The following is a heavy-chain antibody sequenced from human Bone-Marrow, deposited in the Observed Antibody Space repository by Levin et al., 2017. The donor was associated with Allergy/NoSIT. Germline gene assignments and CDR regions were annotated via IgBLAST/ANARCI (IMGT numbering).Heavy chain of an antibody. V-gene: IGHV3-48*04. J-gene: IGHJ5*01. Sequence: SCAASGFDFSSYSLNWVRQTPEKGLEWLAYISKSSRTIYYAASVRGRFTISRDNAENSVYLQMESLRVDDTAVYYCAKGQELWNPFDSWGQGTLVTVSS. CDR2: ISKSSRTI. CDR3: AKGQELWNPFDS. CDR1: GFDFSSYS. D-gene: IGHD2-21*01.